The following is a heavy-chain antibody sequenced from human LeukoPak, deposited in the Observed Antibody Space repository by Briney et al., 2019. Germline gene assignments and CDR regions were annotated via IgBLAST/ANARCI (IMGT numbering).Heavy chain of an antibody. CDR3: ARGGQLWPFDY. CDR2: IYYSGST. CDR1: GGSISSGGYY. Sequence: PSGTLSLTCAVSGGSISSGGYYWSWIRQHPGKALEWIGYIYYSGSTYYNPSLKSRVTISVDTSKNQFSLKLSSVTAADTAVYYCARGGQLWPFDYWGQGTLVTVSS. J-gene: IGHJ4*02. V-gene: IGHV4-31*11. D-gene: IGHD5-18*01.